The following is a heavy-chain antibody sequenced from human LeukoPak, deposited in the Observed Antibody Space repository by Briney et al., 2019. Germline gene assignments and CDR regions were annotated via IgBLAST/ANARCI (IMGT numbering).Heavy chain of an antibody. V-gene: IGHV4-59*01. CDR3: ARRAVNGAESHYGYGWDYYNYMDV. CDR1: GGSISSYY. D-gene: IGHD3-16*01. J-gene: IGHJ6*03. Sequence: SETLSLTCTVSGGSISSYYWSWIRQPPGKGLEWIGYIYYSGSTNYNPSLKSRVTISVDTSKNQFSLKLSSVTAADTAVYYCARRAVNGAESHYGYGWDYYNYMDVWGKGTTVTVSS. CDR2: IYYSGST.